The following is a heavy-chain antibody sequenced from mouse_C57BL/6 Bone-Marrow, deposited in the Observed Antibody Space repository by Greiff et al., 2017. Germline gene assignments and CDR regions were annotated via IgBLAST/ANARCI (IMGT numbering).Heavy chain of an antibody. CDR2: IYPRSGNT. Sequence: VQLQQSGAELARPGASVKLSCKASGYTFTSYGISWVKQRTGQGLEWIGEIYPRSGNTYYNEKFKGKATLTADKSSSTAYMELRSLTSEDSAVYFCARYFRFAYWGQGTLVTVSA. CDR3: ARYFRFAY. CDR1: GYTFTSYG. V-gene: IGHV1-81*01. J-gene: IGHJ3*01.